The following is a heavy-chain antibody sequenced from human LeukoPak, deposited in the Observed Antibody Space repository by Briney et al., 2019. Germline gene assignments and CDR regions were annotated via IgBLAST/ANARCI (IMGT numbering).Heavy chain of an antibody. CDR3: AGGDRNGWYFDY. J-gene: IGHJ4*02. Sequence: GGSLRLSCAASGFIFSSYAMSWVRQVPGKGLEWVSGINWNGASTGYGDSVKGRFTISRDNAKNSLYLQMNSLRAEDTALYYCAGGDRNGWYFDYWGQGILVTVSS. CDR2: INWNGAST. CDR1: GFIFSSYA. V-gene: IGHV3-20*04. D-gene: IGHD6-19*01.